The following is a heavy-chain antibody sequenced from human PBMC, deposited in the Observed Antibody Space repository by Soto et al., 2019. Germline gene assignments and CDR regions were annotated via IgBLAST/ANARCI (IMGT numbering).Heavy chain of an antibody. J-gene: IGHJ4*02. CDR1: GFTLRSYE. D-gene: IGHD3-22*01. V-gene: IGHV3-48*03. Sequence: GGSLRLSCAASGFTLRSYEMSWVRRAPGKGLEWVSYISRSGTTIYYADSVKGRFTISRDNAKNSLYLQMSGLRVEDTAVYYCARGPSSGFYYFDYWGQGTQVTVSS. CDR3: ARGPSSGFYYFDY. CDR2: ISRSGTTI.